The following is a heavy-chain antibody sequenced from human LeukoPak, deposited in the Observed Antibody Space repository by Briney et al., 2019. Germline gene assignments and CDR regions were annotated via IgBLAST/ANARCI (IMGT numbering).Heavy chain of an antibody. D-gene: IGHD2-15*01. V-gene: IGHV3-30*02. CDR3: AKALRMSYYFDY. CDR1: GFTFSGYG. CDR2: IRYDGSNK. J-gene: IGHJ4*02. Sequence: GGSLRLSCAASGFTFSGYGMHWVRQAPGKGLEWVAFIRYDGSNKYYADSVKGRFTISRDNSKNTLYLQMNSLRAEDTAVYYCAKALRMSYYFDYMVQPRMLTDSS.